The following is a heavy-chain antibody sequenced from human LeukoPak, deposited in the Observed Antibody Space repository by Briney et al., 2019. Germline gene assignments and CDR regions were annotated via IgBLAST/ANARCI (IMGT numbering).Heavy chain of an antibody. D-gene: IGHD6-13*01. Sequence: SVKVSCKASGGTFSSYAIGWVRQAPGQGLEWMGGIIPIFGTANHAQKFQGRVTITADESTSTAYMGLSSLRSEDTAVYYCARDRSLHSGYSSSWYGGSDAFDIWGQGTMVTVSS. CDR1: GGTFSSYA. J-gene: IGHJ3*02. CDR3: ARDRSLHSGYSSSWYGGSDAFDI. V-gene: IGHV1-69*13. CDR2: IIPIFGTA.